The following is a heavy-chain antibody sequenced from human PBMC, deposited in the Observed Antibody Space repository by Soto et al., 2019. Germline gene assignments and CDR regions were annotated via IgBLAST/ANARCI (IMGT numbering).Heavy chain of an antibody. D-gene: IGHD3-10*01. V-gene: IGHV3-30*18. Sequence: HPGGSLRLSCAASGFTFSSYGMHWVRQAPGKGLEWVAVISYDGSNKYYADSVKGRFTISRDNSKNTLYLQMNSLRAEDTAVYYCAKDLTGSSPRSVGGYWGQGTLVTVSS. CDR2: ISYDGSNK. J-gene: IGHJ4*02. CDR3: AKDLTGSSPRSVGGY. CDR1: GFTFSSYG.